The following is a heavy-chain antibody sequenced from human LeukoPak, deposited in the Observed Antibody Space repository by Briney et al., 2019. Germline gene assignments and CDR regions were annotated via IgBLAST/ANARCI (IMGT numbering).Heavy chain of an antibody. CDR1: GYTFTHYG. J-gene: IGHJ5*02. CDR2: ISAYNGNT. Sequence: ASVKVSCKASGYTFTHYGIYWVRQAPGQGLECLGWISAYNGNTNYAQQFRGRVTMTTDAPTRTAYMELRSLRFDDTAIYYCARWGDSSSWPPIWFDPWGQGTLVTVSS. V-gene: IGHV1-18*01. CDR3: ARWGDSSSWPPIWFDP. D-gene: IGHD6-13*01.